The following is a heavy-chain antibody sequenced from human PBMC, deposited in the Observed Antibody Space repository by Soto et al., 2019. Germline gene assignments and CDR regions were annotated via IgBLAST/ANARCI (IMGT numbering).Heavy chain of an antibody. J-gene: IGHJ4*02. Sequence: RQPPGKGLEWIGSIYHSGSTYYNPSLKSRVTISVDTSKNQFSLKLSSVTAADTAVYYCARARPYDYVWGSYRTFDYWGQGTLVTVSS. D-gene: IGHD3-16*02. CDR2: IYHSGST. CDR3: ARARPYDYVWGSYRTFDY. V-gene: IGHV4-38-2*02.